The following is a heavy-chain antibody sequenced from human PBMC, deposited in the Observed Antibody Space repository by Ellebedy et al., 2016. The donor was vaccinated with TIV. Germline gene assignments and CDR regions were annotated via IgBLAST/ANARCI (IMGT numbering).Heavy chain of an antibody. CDR3: TRSREFALID. J-gene: IGHJ4*02. D-gene: IGHD3-22*01. V-gene: IGHV3-48*02. Sequence: GGSLRLSCAASGFTFSVYSMQWVRQAPGKGLEWVSYMTSDMITIYHADSVKGRFTISRDNANSLLYLQMNDLRDEDTAVYYCTRSREFALIDWGQGTLVTVSS. CDR1: GFTFSVYS. CDR2: MTSDMITI.